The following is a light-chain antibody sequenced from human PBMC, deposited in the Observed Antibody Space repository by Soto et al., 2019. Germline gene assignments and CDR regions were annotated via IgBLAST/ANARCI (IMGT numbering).Light chain of an antibody. J-gene: IGKJ2*01. V-gene: IGKV1-33*01. Sequence: DIPMTQSPSSLSASVGDRVTFTCQASQDISDYLNWYQQKPGKAPDLLIYDASNLETGVPSRFSGSGSGTHFTLPISGLQPEDIATYYCQQYDNVPYTFGQGTKLEIK. CDR2: DAS. CDR1: QDISDY. CDR3: QQYDNVPYT.